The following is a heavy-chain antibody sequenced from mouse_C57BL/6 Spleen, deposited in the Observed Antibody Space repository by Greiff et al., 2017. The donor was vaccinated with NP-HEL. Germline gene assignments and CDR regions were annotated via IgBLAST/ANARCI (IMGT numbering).Heavy chain of an antibody. V-gene: IGHV1-81*01. Sequence: VQLQQSGAELARPGASVKLSCKASGYTFTSYGISWVKQRTGQGLEWIGEIYPRSGNTYYNEKFKGKATLTADKSSSTAYMELRSLTSEDSAVYFCARRSTGLLRHWYFDVWGTGTTVTVSS. CDR3: ARRSTGLLRHWYFDV. CDR2: IYPRSGNT. J-gene: IGHJ1*03. CDR1: GYTFTSYG. D-gene: IGHD1-1*01.